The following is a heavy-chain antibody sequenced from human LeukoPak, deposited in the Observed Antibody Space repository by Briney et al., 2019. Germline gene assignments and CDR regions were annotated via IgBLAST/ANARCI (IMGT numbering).Heavy chain of an antibody. V-gene: IGHV3-30*18. D-gene: IGHD6-19*01. CDR2: ISYDGMSK. Sequence: GGSLRLSCAASGFIFNTFGMHWVRQAPGKGLEWVALISYDGMSKYPVDSVKGRFTVSRDNSKNTLYLQMNSLRPEDTAIYYCAKGGRAVTGWLEHWGQGTLVTVSS. J-gene: IGHJ4*02. CDR1: GFIFNTFG. CDR3: AKGGRAVTGWLEH.